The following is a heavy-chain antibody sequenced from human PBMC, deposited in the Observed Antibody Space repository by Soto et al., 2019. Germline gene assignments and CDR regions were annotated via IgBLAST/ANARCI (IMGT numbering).Heavy chain of an antibody. Sequence: VQLVQSGAEVKKPGASVKISCKASGFPFCNSGIAWVRQAPGQGFEWMAWITVHNGNTNYAQALQDRVTLTTDTSTNTAYMELRSLTSDDTAVYYCARQEVWLFLPDFWGQGTLVTVSS. J-gene: IGHJ4*02. CDR1: GFPFCNSG. CDR3: ARQEVWLFLPDF. D-gene: IGHD2-21*01. V-gene: IGHV1-18*01. CDR2: ITVHNGNT.